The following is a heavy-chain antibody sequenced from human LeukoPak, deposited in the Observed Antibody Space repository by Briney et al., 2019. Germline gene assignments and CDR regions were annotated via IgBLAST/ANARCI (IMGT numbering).Heavy chain of an antibody. CDR1: GFTFSSYW. Sequence: GGSLRLSCAASGFTFSSYWMHWVRQAPGKGLVWVSRINSDGSSTSYADSVKGRFTISRDNARNSLYLQMNSLRAEDTAVYYCARELYESSGYYRLGAFDIWGQGTMVTVSS. CDR3: ARELYESSGYYRLGAFDI. J-gene: IGHJ3*02. V-gene: IGHV3-74*01. D-gene: IGHD3-22*01. CDR2: INSDGSST.